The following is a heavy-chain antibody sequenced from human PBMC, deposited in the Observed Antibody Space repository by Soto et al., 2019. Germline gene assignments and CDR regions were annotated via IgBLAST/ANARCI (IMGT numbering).Heavy chain of an antibody. Sequence: GASVKVSCKASGYTFTSYGISWVRQAPGQGLEWMGWISAYNGNTNYAQKLQGRVTMTTDTSTSTAYMELRSLRSDDTAVYYCASFVGATIKTAYYYYGMDVWGQGTTVTVSS. CDR3: ASFVGATIKTAYYYYGMDV. CDR1: GYTFTSYG. J-gene: IGHJ6*02. V-gene: IGHV1-18*01. CDR2: ISAYNGNT. D-gene: IGHD1-26*01.